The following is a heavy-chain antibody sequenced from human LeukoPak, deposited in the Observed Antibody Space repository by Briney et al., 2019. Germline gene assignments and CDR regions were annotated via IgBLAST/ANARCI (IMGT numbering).Heavy chain of an antibody. CDR3: TRLVTMVRGPTSYYYYYYMHV. D-gene: IGHD3-10*01. Sequence: GGSLRLSCAASRFTFSGSAMHWVRQASGKGLEWVGRIRSKANSYATAYAASVKGRFTISRDDSKNTAYLQMNSLKTEDTAVYYCTRLVTMVRGPTSYYYYYYMHVWGKGTTVTVSS. CDR1: RFTFSGSA. CDR2: IRSKANSYAT. J-gene: IGHJ6*03. V-gene: IGHV3-73*01.